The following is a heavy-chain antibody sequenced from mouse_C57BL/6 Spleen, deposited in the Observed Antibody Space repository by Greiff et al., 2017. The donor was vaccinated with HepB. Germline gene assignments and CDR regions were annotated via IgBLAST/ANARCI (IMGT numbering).Heavy chain of an antibody. CDR3: ASYSNYSWFDY. Sequence: QVQLQQSGAELARPGASVKLSCKASGYTFTSYGISWVKQRTGQGLEWIGEIYPRSGNTYYNEKFKGKATLTADKSSSTAYMELRSLTSEDSAVYYCASYSNYSWFDYWGQGTMVTVSA. D-gene: IGHD2-5*01. V-gene: IGHV1-81*01. CDR2: IYPRSGNT. CDR1: GYTFTSYG. J-gene: IGHJ3*01.